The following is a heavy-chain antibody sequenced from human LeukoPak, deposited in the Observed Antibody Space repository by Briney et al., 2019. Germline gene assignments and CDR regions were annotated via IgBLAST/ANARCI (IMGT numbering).Heavy chain of an antibody. CDR2: IKQDGSEK. CDR1: GFTFSSYW. D-gene: IGHD1-26*01. J-gene: IGHJ4*02. Sequence: GGSLRLSCAASGFTFSSYWMSWIRQAPGKGLEWVANIKQDGSEKYYVDSVKGRFTISRDNAKNSLYLQMNSLRAEDTAVYYCASHSGSFPFDYWGQGTLVSVSS. CDR3: ASHSGSFPFDY. V-gene: IGHV3-7*01.